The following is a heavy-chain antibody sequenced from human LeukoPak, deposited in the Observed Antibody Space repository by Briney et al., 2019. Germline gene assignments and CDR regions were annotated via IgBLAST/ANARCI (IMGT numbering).Heavy chain of an antibody. CDR1: GFTFSSYG. D-gene: IGHD3-9*01. Sequence: PGRSLRLSCAASGFTFSSYGMHWVRQAPGKGLEWVAVISCDGSIEYYADSVKGRFTISRDNAKNSLYLQMNSLRAEDTALYYCASLVETYYDILTGYPSGYFDYWGQGTLVTVSS. J-gene: IGHJ4*02. CDR3: ASLVETYYDILTGYPSGYFDY. CDR2: ISCDGSIE. V-gene: IGHV3-30*03.